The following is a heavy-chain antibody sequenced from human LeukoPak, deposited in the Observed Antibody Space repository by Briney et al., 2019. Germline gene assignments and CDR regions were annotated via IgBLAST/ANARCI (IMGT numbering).Heavy chain of an antibody. D-gene: IGHD2-15*01. J-gene: IGHJ5*02. CDR2: IIPIFGTA. CDR3: ARSGGSGTTNWFDP. CDR1: GGTFSSYA. Sequence: GASVKVSCKASGGTFSSYAISWVRQAPGQGLEWMGGIIPIFGTANYAQKFQGRVTMTRDTSTSTVYMELSSLRSEDTAVYYCARSGGSGTTNWFDPWGQGTLVTVSS. V-gene: IGHV1-69*05.